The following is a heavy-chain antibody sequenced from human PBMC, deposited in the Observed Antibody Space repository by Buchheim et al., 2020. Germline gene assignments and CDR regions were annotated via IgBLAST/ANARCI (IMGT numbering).Heavy chain of an antibody. Sequence: QVQLVESGGGVVQPGRSLRLSCAASGFTFSSYGMHWVRQAPGKGLEWVAVISYDGSNEYYADSVKGRFTISRDNSKNTLYLQMNSLRAEDTAVYYCARSSYYYDSSGYYHYGMDVWGQGTT. D-gene: IGHD3-22*01. CDR2: ISYDGSNE. V-gene: IGHV3-30*03. CDR3: ARSSYYYDSSGYYHYGMDV. J-gene: IGHJ6*02. CDR1: GFTFSSYG.